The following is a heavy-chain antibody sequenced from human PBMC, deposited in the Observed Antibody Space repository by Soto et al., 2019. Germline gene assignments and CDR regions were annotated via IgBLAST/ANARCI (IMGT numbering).Heavy chain of an antibody. D-gene: IGHD3-3*01. CDR2: ISSSSSYT. CDR1: GFTFSDYY. CDR3: ARDSTISRFDP. J-gene: IGHJ5*02. V-gene: IGHV3-11*06. Sequence: GGFLRLSCAASGFTFSDYYMSWIRQAPGKGLEWVSYISSSSSYTNYADSVKGRFTISRDNAKNSLYLQMNSLRAEDTAVYYCARDSTISRFDPWGQGTLVTVSS.